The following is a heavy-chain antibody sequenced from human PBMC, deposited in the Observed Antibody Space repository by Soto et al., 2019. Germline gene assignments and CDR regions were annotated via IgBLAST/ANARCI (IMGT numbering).Heavy chain of an antibody. Sequence: PSETLSLTSTVSGGSMSSYYWSWIRQPPGKGLEWIGYIYYSGSTNYNPSLKSRVTISVDTSKNQFSLKLSSVTAADTAVYYCARDQVINQPNDAFDIWGQGTMVTVSS. D-gene: IGHD2-21*01. J-gene: IGHJ3*02. CDR3: ARDQVINQPNDAFDI. V-gene: IGHV4-59*01. CDR1: GGSMSSYY. CDR2: IYYSGST.